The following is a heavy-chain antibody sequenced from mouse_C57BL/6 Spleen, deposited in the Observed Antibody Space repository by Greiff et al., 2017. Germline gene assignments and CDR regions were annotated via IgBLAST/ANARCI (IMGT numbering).Heavy chain of an antibody. D-gene: IGHD1-1*01. CDR2: IDPSDSET. CDR1: GYTFTSYW. CDR3: ARDYGSRRDWFAY. J-gene: IGHJ3*01. Sequence: VQLQQPGAELVRPGSSVKLSCKASGYTFTSYWMHWVKQRPIQGLEWIGNIDPSDSETHYNQKFKDKATLTVDKSSSTAYMQLSSLTSEDSAVYYCARDYGSRRDWFAYWGQGTLVTVS. V-gene: IGHV1-52*01.